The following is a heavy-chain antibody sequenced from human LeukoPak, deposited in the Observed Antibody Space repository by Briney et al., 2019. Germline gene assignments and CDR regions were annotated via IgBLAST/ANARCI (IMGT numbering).Heavy chain of an antibody. V-gene: IGHV3-30*04. Sequence: GGSLRLSCAASGFTFSSYAMHWVRQAPGKGLEWVAVISYDGSNKYYADSVKGRFTISRDNSKNTLYLQMNSLRAEDTAVYYCARDGEGATLNWFDPWGQGTLVTVSS. CDR1: GFTFSSYA. J-gene: IGHJ5*02. D-gene: IGHD1-26*01. CDR2: ISYDGSNK. CDR3: ARDGEGATLNWFDP.